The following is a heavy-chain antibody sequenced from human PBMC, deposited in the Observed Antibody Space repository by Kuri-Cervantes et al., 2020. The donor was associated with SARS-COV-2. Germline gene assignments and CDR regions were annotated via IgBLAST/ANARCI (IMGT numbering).Heavy chain of an antibody. V-gene: IGHV1-46*01. CDR1: GYTFINYY. D-gene: IGHD3-3*01. Sequence: ASVKVSCKPSGYTFINYYIHWVRQAPGQGLEWMGIVNPNNGDTNYAQKFQARITMTRDTSTSTVYMELSSLRSEDTAVYYCARDSVGYDFWSGYSAGKQYYYYYYMDVWGKGTTVTVSS. CDR2: VNPNNGDT. CDR3: ARDSVGYDFWSGYSAGKQYYYYYYMDV. J-gene: IGHJ6*03.